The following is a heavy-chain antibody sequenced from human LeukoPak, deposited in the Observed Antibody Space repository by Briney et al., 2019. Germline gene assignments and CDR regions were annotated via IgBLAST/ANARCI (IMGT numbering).Heavy chain of an antibody. Sequence: SETLSLTRTVSGGSISSYYWSWIRQPPGKGLEWIGYAYYSGSTNYNPSLNTRVTISVDTSRTQFSLNLNSVTASDTAVYYCARHSPVYYDFDYWGQGTLVTVSS. V-gene: IGHV4-59*08. J-gene: IGHJ4*02. CDR3: ARHSPVYYDFDY. CDR1: GGSISSYY. CDR2: AYYSGST. D-gene: IGHD3-10*01.